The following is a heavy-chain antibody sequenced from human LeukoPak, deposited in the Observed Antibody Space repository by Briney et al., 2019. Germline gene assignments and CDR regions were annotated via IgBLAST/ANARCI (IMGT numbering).Heavy chain of an antibody. CDR3: ARGRTEFDP. CDR2: MNPNSGNT. J-gene: IGHJ5*02. V-gene: IGHV1-8*03. CDR1: GYTFTNYD. Sequence: ASVKVSCKASGYTFTNYDINWVRQATGQGLEWMGWMNPNSGNTGYAQKFQGRVTITSNTYISTAYMELTSLRSDDTAVYYCARGRTEFDPWGQGTLVTVSS.